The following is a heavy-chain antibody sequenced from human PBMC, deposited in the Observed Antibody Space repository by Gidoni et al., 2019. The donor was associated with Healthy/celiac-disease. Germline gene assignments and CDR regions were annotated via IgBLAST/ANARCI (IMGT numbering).Heavy chain of an antibody. J-gene: IGHJ4*02. Sequence: QVQLQQWGAGLLKPSETLSLTCAVYGGSFSGYYWSWIRQPPGKGLEWIGEINHSGSTNYNPSLKSRVTISVDTSKNQFSLKLSSVTAADTAVYYCARGADMDGSVYHNFDYWGQGTLVTVSS. V-gene: IGHV4-34*01. CDR1: GGSFSGYY. CDR2: INHSGST. D-gene: IGHD3-10*01. CDR3: ARGADMDGSVYHNFDY.